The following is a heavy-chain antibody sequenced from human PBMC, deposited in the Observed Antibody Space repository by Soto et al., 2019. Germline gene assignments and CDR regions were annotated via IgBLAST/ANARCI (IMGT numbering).Heavy chain of an antibody. CDR1: GFTVSSNY. D-gene: IGHD6-6*01. Sequence: EVQLVESGGGLVQPGGSLRLSCAASGFTVSSNYMSWVRQAPGKGLEWVSVIYSGGSTYYADSVKGRFTISRDNSKNTLYLQMISLRAEDTAVYYCARDVAANNWFDPWGQGTLVTVSS. V-gene: IGHV3-66*01. J-gene: IGHJ5*02. CDR3: ARDVAANNWFDP. CDR2: IYSGGST.